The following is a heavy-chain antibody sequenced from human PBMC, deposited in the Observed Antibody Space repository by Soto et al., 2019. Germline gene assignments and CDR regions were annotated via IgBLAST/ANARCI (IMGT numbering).Heavy chain of an antibody. Sequence: ASVKVSCKASGYTFTNYGISWVRQAPGQGLEWMGWINTYNGNTNHAQKLQGRVTMTTDTSMSTAYMELRSLRSDDTAVYYCARGVGSGTYYNQYNWFDPWGQGTLVTVSS. CDR2: INTYNGNT. V-gene: IGHV1-18*01. J-gene: IGHJ5*02. D-gene: IGHD3-10*01. CDR1: GYTFTNYG. CDR3: ARGVGSGTYYNQYNWFDP.